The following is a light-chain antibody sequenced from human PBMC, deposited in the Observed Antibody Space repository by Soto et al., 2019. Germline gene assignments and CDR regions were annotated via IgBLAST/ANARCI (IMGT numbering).Light chain of an antibody. CDR1: QSVRSNY. CDR2: DTS. J-gene: IGKJ5*01. CDR3: EQRDSGAGCFT. Sequence: IVLTQSPGTLSLSPGERATLSCRAGQSVRSNYLAWYQQKPGQAPRLLIYDTSITATGIPARFSGSGSGTDGRRARSGVEGEGWGGYYWEQRDSGAGCFTFGQGKRLETK. V-gene: IGKV3D-20*02.